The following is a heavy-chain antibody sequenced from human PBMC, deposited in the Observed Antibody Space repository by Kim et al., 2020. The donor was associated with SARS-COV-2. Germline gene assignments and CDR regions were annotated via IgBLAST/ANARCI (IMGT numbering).Heavy chain of an antibody. V-gene: IGHV3-21*01. Sequence: GGSLRLSCAASGFTFSSYSMNWVRQAPGKRLEWVSSISSSSSYIYYADSVKGRFTISRDNAKNSLYLQMNSLRAEDTAVYYCARDWGVGLGEADYWGQGTLVTVSS. CDR1: GFTFSSYS. J-gene: IGHJ4*02. CDR3: ARDWGVGLGEADY. D-gene: IGHD3-16*01. CDR2: ISSSSSYI.